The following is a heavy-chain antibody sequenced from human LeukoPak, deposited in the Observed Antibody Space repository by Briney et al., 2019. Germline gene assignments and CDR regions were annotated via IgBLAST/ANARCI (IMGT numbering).Heavy chain of an antibody. CDR1: GFIFSDYY. CDR3: AKKGAVGPTTGNYFDS. Sequence: GGSLRLSCAASGFIFSDYYMSWIRQAPGKGLEWVSYISSGGSTIYYADSVKGRLTISGDNAKNSLYLQMNSLRDEDTAVYYCAKKGAVGPTTGNYFDSWGQGTLVTVSS. CDR2: ISSGGSTI. V-gene: IGHV3-11*04. J-gene: IGHJ4*02. D-gene: IGHD1-26*01.